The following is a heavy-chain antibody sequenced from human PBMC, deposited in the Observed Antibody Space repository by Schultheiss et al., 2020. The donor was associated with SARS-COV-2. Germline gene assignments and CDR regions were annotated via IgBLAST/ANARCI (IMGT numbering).Heavy chain of an antibody. V-gene: IGHV4-59*10. J-gene: IGHJ5*02. Sequence: SETLSLTCAVYGGSFSGYYWNWIRQPAGKGLEWIGRIYTSGSTYYNPSLKSRVTISVDTSKNQFSLKLSSVTAADTAVYYCARLRFGWFDPWGQGTLVTVSS. CDR1: GGSFSGYY. D-gene: IGHD3-10*01. CDR2: IYTSGST. CDR3: ARLRFGWFDP.